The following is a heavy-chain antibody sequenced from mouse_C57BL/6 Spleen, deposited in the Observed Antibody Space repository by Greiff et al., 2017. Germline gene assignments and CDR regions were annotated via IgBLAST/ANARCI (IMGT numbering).Heavy chain of an antibody. CDR1: GYTFTSSG. CDR3: ARGGTTVGLDWYFDV. D-gene: IGHD1-1*01. V-gene: IGHV1-81*01. Sequence: VQLQQSGAELARPGASVKLSCKASGYTFTSSGISWVKQRTGQGLEWIGEIYPRSGNTYYNEKFKGKATLTADKSSSTAYMELRSLTSEDSAVYYCARGGTTVGLDWYFDVWGTGTTVTVSS. CDR2: IYPRSGNT. J-gene: IGHJ1*03.